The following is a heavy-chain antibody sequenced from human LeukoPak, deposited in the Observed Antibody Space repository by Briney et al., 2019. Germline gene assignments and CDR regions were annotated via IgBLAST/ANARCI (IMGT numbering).Heavy chain of an antibody. V-gene: IGHV3-53*01. CDR1: GFTVSLYY. Sequence: GGSLSRSCAASGFTVSLYYMTWVRQAPGKGLEWVSFIYNGGPTYYAYSVKGRFTISGDNSKNTLYLQLSSLRGEDTAVCVFARGWKGGTGGFDMCGQGTMVTVSS. CDR2: IYNGGPT. J-gene: IGHJ3*02. CDR3: ARGWKGGTGGFDM. D-gene: IGHD2-8*02.